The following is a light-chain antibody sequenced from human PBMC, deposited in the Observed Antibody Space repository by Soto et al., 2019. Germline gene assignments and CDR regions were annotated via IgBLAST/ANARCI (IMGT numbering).Light chain of an antibody. Sequence: DIQMTQSPSSLSASVGDRVTITCRASQDISNYLAWYQQKPGKIPTLLILAASTLQSGVPSRFSGGGSGTDFTLIISSLQPDDVATYYCQKYVSAPPTFGQGTKVEIK. V-gene: IGKV1-27*01. CDR1: QDISNY. CDR2: AAS. CDR3: QKYVSAPPT. J-gene: IGKJ1*01.